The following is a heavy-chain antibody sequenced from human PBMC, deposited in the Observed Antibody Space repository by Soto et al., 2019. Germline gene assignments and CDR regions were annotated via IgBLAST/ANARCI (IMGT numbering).Heavy chain of an antibody. CDR3: TTDPGAYYGLDY. D-gene: IGHD3-10*01. CDR2: IKSKTDGGTT. Sequence: GGSLRLSCAASGFAFSNAWMSWVRQAPGKGLEWVGRIKSKTDGGTTDYAAPVKGRFTIPRDDSKNTLYLQMNSLKTEDTAVYYCTTDPGAYYGLDYWGQGTLVTVSS. J-gene: IGHJ4*02. V-gene: IGHV3-15*01. CDR1: GFAFSNAW.